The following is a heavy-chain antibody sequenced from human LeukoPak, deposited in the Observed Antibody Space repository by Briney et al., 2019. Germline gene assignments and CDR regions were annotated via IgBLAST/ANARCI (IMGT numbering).Heavy chain of an antibody. D-gene: IGHD3-10*01. J-gene: IGHJ1*01. CDR1: GFTFSSYG. V-gene: IGHV3-33*01. CDR2: IWYDAYDK. Sequence: PGESLRLSCAASGFTFSSYGMHWVRQAPGKGLEWVAAIWYDAYDKYYADSVKGRFTISRDNSKTTLYLQMNSLRAEDTAVYYCARDLIPRRCAHGDSWGQGTLVTVSS. CDR3: ARDLIPRRCAHGDS.